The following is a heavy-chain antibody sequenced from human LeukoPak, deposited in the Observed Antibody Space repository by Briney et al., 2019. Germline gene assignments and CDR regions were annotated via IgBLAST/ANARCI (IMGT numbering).Heavy chain of an antibody. Sequence: SETLSLTCAVYGGSFSGYYWSWIRQPPGKGLEWIGEINHSGSTNYNPSLKSRVTISVDTSKNQFSLKLSSVTAADTAVYYCARSDWMPYNYDYVWGSYRYDAFDIWGQGTMVTVSS. D-gene: IGHD3-16*02. CDR1: GGSFSGYY. J-gene: IGHJ3*02. CDR2: INHSGST. V-gene: IGHV4-34*01. CDR3: ARSDWMPYNYDYVWGSYRYDAFDI.